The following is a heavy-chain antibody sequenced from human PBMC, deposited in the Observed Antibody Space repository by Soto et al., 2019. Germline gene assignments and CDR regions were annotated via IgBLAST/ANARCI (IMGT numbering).Heavy chain of an antibody. CDR3: TSCGRTYYDFWSGPNWFYP. CDR1: GFTFSSYA. D-gene: IGHD3-3*01. J-gene: IGHJ5*02. CDR2: IRSKAYGGTT. V-gene: IGHV3-49*04. Sequence: GGSLRLSCAASGFTFSSYAMSWVRQAPGEGLEGVGFIRSKAYGGTTEYAASVKGRFTISRDDSKSIAYLQMNSLKTEDTAVYYCTSCGRTYYDFWSGPNWFYPWGQGTLVTVSS.